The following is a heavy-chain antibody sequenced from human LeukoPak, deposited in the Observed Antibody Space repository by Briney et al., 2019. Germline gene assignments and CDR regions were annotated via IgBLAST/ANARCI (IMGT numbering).Heavy chain of an antibody. V-gene: IGHV4-39*07. Sequence: SETRSLTCTVSGGSISSSSYYWGWIRQPPGKGLEWIGSIYYSGSTYYNPSLKSRVTISVDTSKNQFSLKLSSVTAADTAVYYCARVTNYYDSSGYQPPGYFQHWGQGTLVTVSS. CDR1: GGSISSSSYY. D-gene: IGHD3-22*01. CDR2: IYYSGST. CDR3: ARVTNYYDSSGYQPPGYFQH. J-gene: IGHJ1*01.